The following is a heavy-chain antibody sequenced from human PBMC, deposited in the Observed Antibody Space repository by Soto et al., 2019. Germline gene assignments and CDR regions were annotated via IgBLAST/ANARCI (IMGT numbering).Heavy chain of an antibody. D-gene: IGHD2-15*01. CDR3: ARHTPAISISDH. Sequence: PSDTLYLNCTISGGSIISSRYYWGWIRQPPGKGLEWIGSIYYSGSTYYNPSLKSRVTISVDTSKNQFSLKLSSVTAADTAVYYCARHTPAISISDHWGQGTLVT. J-gene: IGHJ4*02. CDR1: GGSIISSRYY. V-gene: IGHV4-39*01. CDR2: IYYSGST.